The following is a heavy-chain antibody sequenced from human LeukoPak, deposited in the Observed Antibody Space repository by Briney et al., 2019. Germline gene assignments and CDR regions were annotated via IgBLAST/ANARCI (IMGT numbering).Heavy chain of an antibody. CDR3: ARHIGRDIEDMDV. Sequence: PSETLSLTCTVAGASLTTTASYWGWIRQPPGKDLEYIGSLYYSGKTSYNPSLKSRATISLDTSRNQFFLKMSSVTAADTAVYYCARHIGRDIEDMDVWGKGTKVIVSS. CDR1: GASLTTTASY. CDR2: LYYSGKT. V-gene: IGHV4-39*01. D-gene: IGHD2-15*01. J-gene: IGHJ6*03.